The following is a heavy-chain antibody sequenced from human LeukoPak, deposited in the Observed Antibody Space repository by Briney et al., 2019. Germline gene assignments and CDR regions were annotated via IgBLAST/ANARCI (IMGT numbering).Heavy chain of an antibody. D-gene: IGHD5-24*01. Sequence: QPGGSLRLSCAASGFTFSSYSMNWVRQAPGKGLEWVSYISSSSSTIYYADSVKGRFTISRDNPKNTLYLQMNSLRAEDTAVYYCARSGYNRFDYWGQGTLVTVSS. CDR2: ISSSSSTI. J-gene: IGHJ4*02. CDR3: ARSGYNRFDY. CDR1: GFTFSSYS. V-gene: IGHV3-48*01.